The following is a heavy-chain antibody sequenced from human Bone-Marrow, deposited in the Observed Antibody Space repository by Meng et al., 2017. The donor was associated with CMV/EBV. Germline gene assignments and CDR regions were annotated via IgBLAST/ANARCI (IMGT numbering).Heavy chain of an antibody. CDR1: GGSVSSSSYY. D-gene: IGHD2-2*01. CDR3: ASGALRYCSSTSCHYYYYGMDV. Sequence: SETLSLTCTVSGGSVSSSSYYWSWIRQPPGKGLEWIGCIYNSGSTNYNPSLKSRVTISVDTSKNQFSLKLSSVTAADTAVYYCASGALRYCSSTSCHYYYYGMDVWGQGTTVTVSS. CDR2: IYNSGST. J-gene: IGHJ6*02. V-gene: IGHV4-61*01.